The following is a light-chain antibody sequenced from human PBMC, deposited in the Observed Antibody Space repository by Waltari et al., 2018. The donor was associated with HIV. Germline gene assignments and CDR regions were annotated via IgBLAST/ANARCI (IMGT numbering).Light chain of an antibody. CDR3: QQYYSSPLT. CDR1: QIVLSNSNNKNY. Sequence: DIVMTQSPDSLAVSLGERATINCESSQIVLSNSNNKNYLAWYQQKVGQPPKLLIYWASTRESGVPDRFSGSGSGTAFTLTISSLQADDVAVYYCQQYYSSPLTFGQGTRLEIK. V-gene: IGKV4-1*01. CDR2: WAS. J-gene: IGKJ5*01.